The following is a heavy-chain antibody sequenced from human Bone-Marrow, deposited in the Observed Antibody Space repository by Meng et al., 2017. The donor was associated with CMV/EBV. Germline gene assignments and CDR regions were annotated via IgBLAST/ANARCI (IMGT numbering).Heavy chain of an antibody. Sequence: SLKISCAASGFTFDDYAMHWVRQAPGKGLEWVLGISWNSGSIGYADSVKGRFTISRDNAKNSLYLQMNSLRAEDTAVYYCARTYYDFWSGYLHYFDYWGQGTLVTVSS. J-gene: IGHJ4*02. D-gene: IGHD3-3*01. V-gene: IGHV3-9*01. CDR3: ARTYYDFWSGYLHYFDY. CDR1: GFTFDDYA. CDR2: ISWNSGSI.